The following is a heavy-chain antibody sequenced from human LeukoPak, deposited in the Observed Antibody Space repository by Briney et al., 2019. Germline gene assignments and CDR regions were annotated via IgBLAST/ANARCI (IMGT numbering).Heavy chain of an antibody. J-gene: IGHJ3*02. V-gene: IGHV3-53*01. D-gene: IGHD6-13*01. CDR3: ASRHSYSSSWSAFDI. CDR2: FYRGDST. Sequence: PGGSLRFSFAAPGFPFRGGGRNGFARAPGKGRNGASVFYRGDSTYYADSVKGRFTISRDNSQNTVYLQMNSLRAEDTAVYYCASRHSYSSSWSAFDIWGQGTMVTVSS. CDR1: GFPFRGGG.